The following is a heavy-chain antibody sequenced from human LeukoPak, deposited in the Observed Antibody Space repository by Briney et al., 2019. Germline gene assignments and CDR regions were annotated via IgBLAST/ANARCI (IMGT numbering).Heavy chain of an antibody. CDR3: ASTRYYYYYMDV. CDR1: GGSVSRSPYY. J-gene: IGHJ6*03. CDR2: IYYSGST. V-gene: IGHV4-39*07. Sequence: SETLSLTCTVSGGSVSRSPYYWGWIRQPPGKGLEWIGNIYYSGSTYYNPSLKSRVTISVDTSKNQFSLKVTSVTAADTAVYYCASTRYYYYYMDVWGKGTTVTISS.